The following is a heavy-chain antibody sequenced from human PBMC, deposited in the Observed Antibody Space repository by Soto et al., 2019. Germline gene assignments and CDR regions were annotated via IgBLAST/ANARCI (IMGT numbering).Heavy chain of an antibody. D-gene: IGHD6-19*01. J-gene: IGHJ6*02. V-gene: IGHV3-30*18. CDR3: AKDREAVAPDYYYYGMDV. Sequence: QVQLVESGGGVVQPGRSLRLSCAASGFTFSSYGMHWVRQAPGKGLEWVAVISYDGSNKYYADSVKGRFTISRDNSKNRLYLQMNSLRAEDTAVYYCAKDREAVAPDYYYYGMDVWGQGTTVTVSS. CDR2: ISYDGSNK. CDR1: GFTFSSYG.